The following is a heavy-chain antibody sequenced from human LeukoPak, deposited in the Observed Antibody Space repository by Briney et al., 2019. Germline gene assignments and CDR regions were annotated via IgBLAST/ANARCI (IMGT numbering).Heavy chain of an antibody. CDR1: GDSLSGSSYY. CDR3: APGNSGYYFV. D-gene: IGHD3-22*01. J-gene: IGHJ4*02. Sequence: SETLSLTCTVSGDSLSGSSYYWTWVRQPPGKGLEWFASISYSGRTYYKPSLKSRVTISVDTSKNQFSLKLNSVTAADTAVYYCAPGNSGYYFVWGQGTLVAVS. V-gene: IGHV4-39*07. CDR2: ISYSGRT.